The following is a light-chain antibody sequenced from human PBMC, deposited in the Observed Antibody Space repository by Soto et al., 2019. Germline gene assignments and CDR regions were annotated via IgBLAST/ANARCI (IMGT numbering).Light chain of an antibody. V-gene: IGLV1-47*01. CDR1: SSNIGSNY. Sequence: QPVLTQPPSASGTPGQRVTISCSGSSSNIGSNYVYWYQQLPGTAPKLLIYRNNQRPSGVPDRFSGAKAGTSASLAISGLRSEDEADYYCAAWDVSLSGPYWVFGGGTKLTVL. J-gene: IGLJ3*02. CDR3: AAWDVSLSGPYWV. CDR2: RNN.